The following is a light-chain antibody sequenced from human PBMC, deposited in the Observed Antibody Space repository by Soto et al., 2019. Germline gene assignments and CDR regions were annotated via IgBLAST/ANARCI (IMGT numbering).Light chain of an antibody. CDR3: QQYGTSPSWT. V-gene: IGKV3-20*01. J-gene: IGKJ1*01. Sequence: ETVLTQSPGTLSLSPGERATLSCRASQSVSSDTLAWYQQKPGQAPRLLLYGASTRATGIPDRFSGSGSGTDLTLTVSRLEPDDCAVYYCQQYGTSPSWTFGQGTKVEIK. CDR2: GAS. CDR1: QSVSSDT.